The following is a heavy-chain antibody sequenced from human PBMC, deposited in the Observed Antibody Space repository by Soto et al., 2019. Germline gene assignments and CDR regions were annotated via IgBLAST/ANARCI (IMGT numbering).Heavy chain of an antibody. V-gene: IGHV3-53*04. Sequence: GGSLRLSCAASGFTVSSNYMSWVRQAPGKGLEWVSVIYSGGSTYYANSVKGRFTISRHNSKNTLYLQMNSLRAEDTAVYYCARGALESSSGWYYFDYWGQGTLVTVSS. J-gene: IGHJ4*02. CDR2: IYSGGST. CDR1: GFTVSSNY. CDR3: ARGALESSSGWYYFDY. D-gene: IGHD6-19*01.